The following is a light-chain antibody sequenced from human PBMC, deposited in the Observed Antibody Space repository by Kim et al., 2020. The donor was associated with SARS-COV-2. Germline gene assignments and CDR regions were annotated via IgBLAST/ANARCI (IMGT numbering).Light chain of an antibody. CDR1: NPRYYY. J-gene: IGLJ1*01. Sequence: FGRTVTVPCQGDNPRYYYAGSYRQKPGPAPQLGMCGENNRPAGIPDRFSGSSSGDTASLTITGAQAEDEADYYCSSRDSNGYQYVFGTGTKVTVL. CDR3: SSRDSNGYQYV. CDR2: GEN. V-gene: IGLV3-19*01.